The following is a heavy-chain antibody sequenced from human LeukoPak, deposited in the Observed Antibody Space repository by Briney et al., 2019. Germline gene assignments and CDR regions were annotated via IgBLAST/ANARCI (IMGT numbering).Heavy chain of an antibody. J-gene: IGHJ4*02. Sequence: GGSLRLSCATSGFTFSSFAMSWVRQAPGKGLEWVSAISVSGGNTYYADSVKGRFTISRDNSKNTLYLQMNSLRAEDTAVYYCAKCAATSVTALDYWGQGTLVTVSS. V-gene: IGHV3-23*01. CDR1: GFTFSSFA. D-gene: IGHD2-21*02. CDR3: AKCAATSVTALDY. CDR2: ISVSGGNT.